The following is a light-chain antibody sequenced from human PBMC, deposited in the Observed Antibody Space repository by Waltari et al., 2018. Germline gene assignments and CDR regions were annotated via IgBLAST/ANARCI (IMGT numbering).Light chain of an antibody. CDR1: QRVSSY. CDR3: QLRSNWKEGFT. Sequence: EIVLTQSPATLSLSPGERAPLSCRASQRVSSYLAWYQPNPGQAPRLLSYDASNRATGIPARFSGSGSGTDFTLTISSLEPEDFAVYYCQLRSNWKEGFTFGPGTKVDI. CDR2: DAS. J-gene: IGKJ3*01. V-gene: IGKV3-11*01.